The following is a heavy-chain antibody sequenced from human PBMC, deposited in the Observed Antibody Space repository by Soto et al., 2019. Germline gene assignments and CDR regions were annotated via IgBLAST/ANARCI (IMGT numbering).Heavy chain of an antibody. D-gene: IGHD4-17*01. CDR1: GFTFSSYA. J-gene: IGHJ5*02. V-gene: IGHV3-30-3*01. CDR3: ARDPTTVTTSWFDP. CDR2: ISYDGSNK. Sequence: QVQLVESGGGVVQPGRSLRLSCAAYGFTFSSYAMHWVRQAPGKGLEWEAVISYDGSNKYYADSVKGRFTISRDNSKNTLYLQMNSLRAEDTAVYYCARDPTTVTTSWFDPWGQGTQVTVSS.